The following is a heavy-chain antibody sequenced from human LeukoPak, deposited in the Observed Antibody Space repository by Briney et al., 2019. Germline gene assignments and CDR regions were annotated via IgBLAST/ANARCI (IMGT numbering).Heavy chain of an antibody. D-gene: IGHD6-13*01. CDR2: IHSDESST. CDR1: GFTFSSYW. V-gene: IGHV3-74*01. J-gene: IGHJ4*02. Sequence: GGSLRLSCAGSGFTFSSYWMHWVRQAPGKGPVWVSRIHSDESSTNYADSVKGRFTVSRDNAKSTLFLQMNSLRAEDTAVYYCARGGSSWLDYWGQGTLVTVSS. CDR3: ARGGSSWLDY.